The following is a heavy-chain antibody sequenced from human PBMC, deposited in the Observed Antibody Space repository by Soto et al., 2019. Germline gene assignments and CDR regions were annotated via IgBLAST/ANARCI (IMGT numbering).Heavy chain of an antibody. CDR1: GFTFSSYA. CDR2: ISYDGSNK. CDR3: SRERYDYGDYGNAAFDI. Sequence: QVQLVESGGGVGQPGRSLRLSCAASGFTFSSYAMHWVRQAPGKGLEWVAVISYDGSNKYYADSVKGRFTISRDNSKNTLYLQMNSLRAEDTAVYYCSRERYDYGDYGNAAFDIWGQGTMVTVSS. J-gene: IGHJ3*02. V-gene: IGHV3-30-3*01. D-gene: IGHD4-17*01.